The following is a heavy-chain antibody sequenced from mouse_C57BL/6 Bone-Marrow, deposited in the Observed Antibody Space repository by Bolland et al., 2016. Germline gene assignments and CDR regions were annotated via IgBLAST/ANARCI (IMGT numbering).Heavy chain of an antibody. CDR3: ARDYTWFAY. Sequence: IHPNSGSTNYNEKFKSKATLTVDKSSSTAYMQLSSLTSEDSAVYYCARDYTWFAYWGRGTLV. V-gene: IGHV1-64*01. CDR2: IHPNSGST. D-gene: IGHD2-4*01. J-gene: IGHJ3*01.